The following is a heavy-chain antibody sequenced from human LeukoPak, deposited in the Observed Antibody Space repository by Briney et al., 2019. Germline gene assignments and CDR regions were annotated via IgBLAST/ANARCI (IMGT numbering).Heavy chain of an antibody. CDR2: IYSGGST. J-gene: IGHJ3*02. CDR3: ARGAVLLRPFGLDDAFDI. Sequence: GGSLRLSCAASGFTVSSNYMSWVRQAPGKGLEWVSVIYSGGSTYYADSVKGRFTISRDNSKNTLYLQMNSLRAEDTAVYYCARGAVLLRPFGLDDAFDIWGQGTMVTVSS. V-gene: IGHV3-66*01. D-gene: IGHD3-10*01. CDR1: GFTVSSNY.